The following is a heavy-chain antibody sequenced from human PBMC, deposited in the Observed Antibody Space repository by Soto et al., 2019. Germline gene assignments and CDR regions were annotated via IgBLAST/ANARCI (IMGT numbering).Heavy chain of an antibody. CDR2: IYPGDSDT. CDR1: GYSFTSYW. V-gene: IGHV5-51*01. D-gene: IGHD3-9*01. J-gene: IGHJ6*02. CDR3: AREGYDILTGYYKTYYYYGMDV. Sequence: GESLKISCKVSGYSFTSYWIGCVRQMPGKGLEWMGIIYPGDSDTRYSPSFQGQVTISADKSISTAYLQWSSLKASDTAMYYCAREGYDILTGYYKTYYYYGMDVWGQGTTVTVSS.